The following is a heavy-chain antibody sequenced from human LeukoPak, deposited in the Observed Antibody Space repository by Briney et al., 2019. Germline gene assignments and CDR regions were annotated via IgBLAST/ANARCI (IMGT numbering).Heavy chain of an antibody. CDR3: AREILYDSTGYYL. J-gene: IGHJ4*02. CDR2: IYSSGSA. D-gene: IGHD3-22*01. CDR1: GGSITSVSYS. Sequence: SETLSLTCTVSGGSITSVSYSWTWIRQPPGKGLEWLGYIYSSGSAYYNPSLKSRVTISVDTSKNQFSLNLRSVTAADTAVYYCAREILYDSTGYYLWGQGTLVTVSS. V-gene: IGHV4-30-4*07.